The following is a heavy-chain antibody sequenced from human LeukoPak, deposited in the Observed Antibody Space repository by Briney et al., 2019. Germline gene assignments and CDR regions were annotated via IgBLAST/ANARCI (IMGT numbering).Heavy chain of an antibody. CDR2: IYRGGAT. CDR3: AGASSNGVVIDATSFDL. Sequence: PGGSLRLSCAVSGFIGSDGYMNWVRRAPGKGLEWLSVIYRGGATYYADSVKGRFIISRDSSKNTWHLQLNSLRAEDTAVYYCAGASSNGVVIDATSFDLWGQGTLVTVSS. D-gene: IGHD2-2*01. V-gene: IGHV3-66*01. CDR1: GFIGSDGY. J-gene: IGHJ4*02.